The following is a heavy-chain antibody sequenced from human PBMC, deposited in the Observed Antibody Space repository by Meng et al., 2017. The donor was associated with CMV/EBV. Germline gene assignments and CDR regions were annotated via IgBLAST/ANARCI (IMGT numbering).Heavy chain of an antibody. CDR1: GFTFSNYG. CDR3: AKDLAGGAADY. Sequence: SCATSGFTFSNYGMHWVRQAPGKGLEWVAIILYDGSREYYADSVKGRFTISRDNSKNTLSLQMNSLRVEDTAMYYCAKDLAGGAADYWGQGTLVTVSS. D-gene: IGHD2-21*01. J-gene: IGHJ4*01. V-gene: IGHV3-30*18. CDR2: ILYDGSRE.